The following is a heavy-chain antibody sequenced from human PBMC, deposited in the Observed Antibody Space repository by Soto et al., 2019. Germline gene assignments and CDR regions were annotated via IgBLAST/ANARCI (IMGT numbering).Heavy chain of an antibody. Sequence: SETLSLTCTVSGGSISSYYWSWIRQPPGKGLEWIGYIYYSGSTNYNPSLKSRVTISVDTSKNQFSLKLSSVTAADTAVYYCARDAAADGTYYYYGMHVWGEGTPVTVSS. CDR2: IYYSGST. CDR3: ARDAAADGTYYYYGMHV. D-gene: IGHD6-13*01. CDR1: GGSISSYY. J-gene: IGHJ6*04. V-gene: IGHV4-59*01.